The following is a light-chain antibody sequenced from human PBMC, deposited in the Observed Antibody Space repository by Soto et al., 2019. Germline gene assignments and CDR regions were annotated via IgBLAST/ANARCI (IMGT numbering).Light chain of an antibody. V-gene: IGLV3-9*01. Sequence: SYELTQPLSVSVALGQTARITCGGNNIGSKNVHWYQQKPGQAPVLVIYRDSNRPSGIPERFSGSNSGNTATLTISRAQAGDEADYYCQVWDSSTVFRTGTKVTVL. CDR2: RDS. J-gene: IGLJ1*01. CDR1: NIGSKN. CDR3: QVWDSSTV.